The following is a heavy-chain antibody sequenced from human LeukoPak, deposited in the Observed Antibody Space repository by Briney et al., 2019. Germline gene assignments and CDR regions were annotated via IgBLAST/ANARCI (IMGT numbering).Heavy chain of an antibody. V-gene: IGHV1-69*05. CDR3: ASTDCTNGVCYTCDY. CDR2: IIPVFGTA. J-gene: IGHJ4*02. CDR1: RGTFSSYA. Sequence: SVKVSCKASRGTFSSYAISWVRQAPGQGLEWMGRIIPVFGTANYAQKLQGRVTITTDESTSTAYMELSSLRSEDTAVYYCASTDCTNGVCYTCDYWRQGTLVTVSS. D-gene: IGHD2-8*01.